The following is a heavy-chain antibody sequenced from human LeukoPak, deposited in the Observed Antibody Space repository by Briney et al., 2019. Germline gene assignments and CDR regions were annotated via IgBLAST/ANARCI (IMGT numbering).Heavy chain of an antibody. Sequence: AGGSLRLSCAAPGFTFSRYSMNWVRQAPGKGLEWVSSISSSSSYIYYADSVKGRFTISRDNAKNSLYLQMNSLRAEDTAVYYCARDSGYAGPGYMDVWGKGTTVTVSS. CDR2: ISSSSSYI. D-gene: IGHD5-12*01. CDR1: GFTFSRYS. V-gene: IGHV3-21*01. CDR3: ARDSGYAGPGYMDV. J-gene: IGHJ6*03.